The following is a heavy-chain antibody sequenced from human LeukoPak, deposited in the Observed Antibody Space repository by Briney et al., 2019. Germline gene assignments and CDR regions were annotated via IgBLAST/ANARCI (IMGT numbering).Heavy chain of an antibody. Sequence: PGGSLRLSCAASGFTFSSYAMNWVRQAPGKGLEWVSYISSSSSTIYYADSVKGRFTISRDNAKNSLYLQMNSLRAEDTAVYYCAGEGDYGGGGYWGQGTLVTVSS. CDR3: AGEGDYGGGGY. J-gene: IGHJ4*02. CDR2: ISSSSSTI. V-gene: IGHV3-48*01. D-gene: IGHD4-17*01. CDR1: GFTFSSYA.